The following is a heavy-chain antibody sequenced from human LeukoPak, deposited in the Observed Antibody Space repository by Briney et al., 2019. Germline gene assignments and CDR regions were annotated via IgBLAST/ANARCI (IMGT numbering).Heavy chain of an antibody. D-gene: IGHD3-3*01. CDR3: ARGLSKPRPIFGVVTPYYYYYMDV. CDR1: GYTFTSYD. Sequence: ASVKVSCKASGYTFTSYDINWVRPATGQGLEWMGWMNPNSGNTGYAQKFQGRVTITRNTSISTAYMELSSLRSEDTAVYYCARGLSKPRPIFGVVTPYYYYYMDVWGKGTTVTVSS. J-gene: IGHJ6*03. CDR2: MNPNSGNT. V-gene: IGHV1-8*03.